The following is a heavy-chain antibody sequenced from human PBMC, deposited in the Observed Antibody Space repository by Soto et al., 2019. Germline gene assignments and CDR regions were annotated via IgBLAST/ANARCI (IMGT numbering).Heavy chain of an antibody. CDR3: AREGTYSSSSWFDP. D-gene: IGHD6-6*01. Sequence: GGSLRLYCAASGFTFSSYGMHWVRQAPGKGLEWVAVIWYDGSNKYYADSVKGRFTISRDNSKNTLYLQMNSLRAEDTAVYYCAREGTYSSSSWFDPWGQGTLVTVSS. CDR2: IWYDGSNK. V-gene: IGHV3-33*08. J-gene: IGHJ5*02. CDR1: GFTFSSYG.